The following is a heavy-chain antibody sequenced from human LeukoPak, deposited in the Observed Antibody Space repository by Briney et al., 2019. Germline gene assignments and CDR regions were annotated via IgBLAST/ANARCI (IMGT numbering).Heavy chain of an antibody. J-gene: IGHJ4*02. CDR3: AKSSTMVRGVRFGVDY. CDR1: GFTFSSYW. CDR2: IEQVGSEI. D-gene: IGHD3-10*01. V-gene: IGHV3-7*03. Sequence: PGGSLRLSCAASGFTFSSYWMSWVRQAPGKGLEWVANIEQVGSEIYYVDSVKGRFTISRDNAKNSLYLQMNSLGAEDTALYYCAKSSTMVRGVRFGVDYWGQGTLVTVSS.